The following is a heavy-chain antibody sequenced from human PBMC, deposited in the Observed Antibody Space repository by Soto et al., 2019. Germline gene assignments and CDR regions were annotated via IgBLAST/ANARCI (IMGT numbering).Heavy chain of an antibody. CDR2: IWYDGSNK. Sequence: GGSLRLSCAASGFTFSSYGMHWVRQAPGKGLEWVAVIWYDGSNKYYADSVKGRFTISRDDSKNMVYLQMNSLKTEDTAVHYCNTYLYITIVTVCFDYWGHGTLVTVS. CDR3: NTYLYITIVTVCFDY. D-gene: IGHD3-16*01. V-gene: IGHV3-33*01. J-gene: IGHJ4*01. CDR1: GFTFSSYG.